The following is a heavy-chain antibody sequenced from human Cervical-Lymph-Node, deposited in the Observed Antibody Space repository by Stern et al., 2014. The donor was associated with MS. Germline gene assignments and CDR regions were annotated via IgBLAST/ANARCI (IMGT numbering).Heavy chain of an antibody. Sequence: QVQLQESGPGLVKPSETLSLTCTVSGDAITSYYWSWIRQPPGKGLEWIGFIHSSGSTNYNPSLKSRVTISVDTSKNQFSLKLRSVPAADTAVYYCARARIVVTGRYYFYYGIDVWGQGTTGTVSS. J-gene: IGHJ6*02. D-gene: IGHD6-19*01. CDR2: IHSSGST. CDR1: GDAITSYY. V-gene: IGHV4-59*13. CDR3: ARARIVVTGRYYFYYGIDV.